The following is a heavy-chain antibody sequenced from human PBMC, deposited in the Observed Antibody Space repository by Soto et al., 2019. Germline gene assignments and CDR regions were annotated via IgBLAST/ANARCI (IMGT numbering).Heavy chain of an antibody. J-gene: IGHJ6*02. CDR1: GGSFSGYY. CDR2: INHSGST. Sequence: PSETLSLTCAVYGGSFSGYYWSWIRQPPGKGLEWIGEINHSGSTNYNPSLKSRVTISVDTSKNQFSLKLSSVTAADTAVYYCASSKGSIWDRAYYYYYGMDVWGQGTTVTVSS. V-gene: IGHV4-34*01. CDR3: ASSKGSIWDRAYYYYYGMDV. D-gene: IGHD6-13*01.